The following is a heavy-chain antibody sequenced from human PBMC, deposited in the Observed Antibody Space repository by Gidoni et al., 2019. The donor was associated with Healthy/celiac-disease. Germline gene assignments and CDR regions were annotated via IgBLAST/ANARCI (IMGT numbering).Heavy chain of an antibody. V-gene: IGHV1-69*09. J-gene: IGHJ5*02. Sequence: QVQLVQSGAEVKKPGSSVKVSCTASGGTVSSYAISWVRQAPGQGLEWMGRIIPILGIANYAQKFQGRVTITADKSTSTAYMELSSLRSEDTAVYYCARDRGLGDIVVVPAAYNWFDPWGQGTLVTVSS. CDR2: IIPILGIA. D-gene: IGHD2-2*01. CDR1: GGTVSSYA. CDR3: ARDRGLGDIVVVPAAYNWFDP.